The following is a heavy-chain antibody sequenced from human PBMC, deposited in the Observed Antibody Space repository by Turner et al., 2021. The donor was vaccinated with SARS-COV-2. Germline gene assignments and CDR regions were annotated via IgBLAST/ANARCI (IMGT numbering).Heavy chain of an antibody. D-gene: IGHD3-10*01. CDR1: GVTFSSYA. Sequence: QVQLVLSGAEVKKPGSAVPVSCKASGVTFSSYAISWVRQVPGQGLEWMGRVIPIIGIASNAQKFQGRVTIAADKSTSTAYMELSSLGSEDTAVYYCARAMVRGVNAFAEYFQHWGQGTLVTVSS. V-gene: IGHV1-69*04. J-gene: IGHJ1*01. CDR3: ARAMVRGVNAFAEYFQH. CDR2: VIPIIGIA.